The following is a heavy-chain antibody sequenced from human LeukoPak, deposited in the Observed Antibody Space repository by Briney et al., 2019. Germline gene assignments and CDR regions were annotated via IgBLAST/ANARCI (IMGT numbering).Heavy chain of an antibody. CDR2: FSGSGGTT. V-gene: IGHV3-23*01. CDR3: ANGNRCTSPNCLGYYYFYMDV. CDR1: GFTFSSYA. Sequence: GGSLRLSCAASGFTFSSYAMNWVRQAPGRGLEWVSGFSGSGGTTYYADSVKGRFTISRDNSKNTLDLQMNSLRAEDTAVYYCANGNRCTSPNCLGYYYFYMDVWGKGTTVTVPS. D-gene: IGHD2-8*01. J-gene: IGHJ6*03.